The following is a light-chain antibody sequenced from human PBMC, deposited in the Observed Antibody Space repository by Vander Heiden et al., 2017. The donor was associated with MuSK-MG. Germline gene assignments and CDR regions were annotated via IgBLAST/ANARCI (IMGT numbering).Light chain of an antibody. J-gene: IGLJ1*01. Sequence: QSALTQPASVSGSPGQSIPISCTGTSSDVGSYNLVSWYQQHPGKAPKLMISEVTNRPSGVSNRFSGSKSGNTASLTISGLQADDEADYYCSSFTSSTTPFVFGTGTKVTVL. V-gene: IGLV2-14*02. CDR2: EVT. CDR1: SSDVGSYNL. CDR3: SSFTSSTTPFV.